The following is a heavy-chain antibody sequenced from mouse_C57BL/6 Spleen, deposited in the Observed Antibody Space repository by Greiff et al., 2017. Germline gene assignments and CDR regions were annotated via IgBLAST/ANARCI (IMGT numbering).Heavy chain of an antibody. CDR2: INYDGSST. J-gene: IGHJ4*01. D-gene: IGHD1-1*01. CDR1: GFTFSDYY. V-gene: IGHV5-16*01. CDR3: ARVYGSSYKNAMDY. Sequence: EVNVVESEGGLVQPGSSMKLSCTASGFTFSDYYMAWVRQVPEKGLEWVANINYDGSSTYYLDSLKSRFIISRDNAKNILYLQMSSLKSEDTATYYCARVYGSSYKNAMDYWGQGTSVTVSS.